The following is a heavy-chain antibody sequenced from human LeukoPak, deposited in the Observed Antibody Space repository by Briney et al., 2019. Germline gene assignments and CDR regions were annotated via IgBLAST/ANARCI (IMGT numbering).Heavy chain of an antibody. CDR2: IYSGGST. CDR3: AKDGNDCIEH. J-gene: IGHJ4*02. Sequence: GGSLRLSCAASGFIVRNYYLSWVRQAPGKGLEWVSVIYSGGSTYYADSVEGRFTISRDNSKNTVYLQMNSLRVEDTAVYYCAKDGNDCIEHWGQGTLVSVSS. V-gene: IGHV3-53*05. CDR1: GFIVRNYY. D-gene: IGHD3-22*01.